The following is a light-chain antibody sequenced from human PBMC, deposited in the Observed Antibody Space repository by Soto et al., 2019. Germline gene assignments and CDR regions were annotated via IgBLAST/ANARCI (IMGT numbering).Light chain of an antibody. Sequence: DIVMTQSPLSLPVTPGEPASISCRSSQTLLHTNGYNYLEWYLQKPGQSPQLLIYLGSDRASGVPDRFSGSGSGTDFTLKISRVEAEDVGVYYCTQGLSGFTFGPGTKVDIK. CDR1: QTLLHTNGYNY. CDR2: LGS. CDR3: TQGLSGFT. V-gene: IGKV2-28*01. J-gene: IGKJ3*01.